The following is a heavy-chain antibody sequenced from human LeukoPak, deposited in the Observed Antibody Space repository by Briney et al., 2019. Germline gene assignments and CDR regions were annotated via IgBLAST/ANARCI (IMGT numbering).Heavy chain of an antibody. CDR3: ARVPRYGSGSYYSLDH. J-gene: IGHJ4*02. CDR1: GFTFSDFY. CDR2: ISSRENTI. Sequence: GGSLRLSCAASGFTFSDFYMSWIRQAPGKGLEWVSYISSRENTIYYADSVKGRFTISRDSAKNSLYLQMNSLRADDTAAYYCARVPRYGSGSYYSLDHWGQGTLVTVSS. D-gene: IGHD3-10*01. V-gene: IGHV3-11*01.